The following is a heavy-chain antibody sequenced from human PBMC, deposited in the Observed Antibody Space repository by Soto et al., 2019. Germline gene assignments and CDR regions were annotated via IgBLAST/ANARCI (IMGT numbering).Heavy chain of an antibody. V-gene: IGHV4-31*03. Sequence: QVQLQESGPGLVKPSQTLSLTCTVSGGSISSGGYYWSWIRQHPGKGLEWIGYIYYSGSTYYNPSLKSRVTISVDPSKNQFSLKLSSVTAADTAVYYCARDGCSGGSCGGWFDPWGQGTLVTVSS. J-gene: IGHJ5*02. CDR1: GGSISSGGYY. CDR2: IYYSGST. CDR3: ARDGCSGGSCGGWFDP. D-gene: IGHD2-15*01.